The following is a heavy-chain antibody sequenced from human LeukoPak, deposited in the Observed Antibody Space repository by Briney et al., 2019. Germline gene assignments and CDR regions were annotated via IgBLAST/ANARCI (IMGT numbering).Heavy chain of an antibody. CDR3: VALSGDHPYNWFDP. CDR2: ISGSSTYI. D-gene: IGHD3-10*01. V-gene: IGHV3-21*01. Sequence: GGSLRLSCAASGFAFNTYTMNWVRQAPGKGLEWVSSISGSSTYIYYSDSLKGRFTISRENAGNSLYLQMNSLRAEDTAVYYCVALSGDHPYNWFDPWGQGTLVTVSS. CDR1: GFAFNTYT. J-gene: IGHJ5*02.